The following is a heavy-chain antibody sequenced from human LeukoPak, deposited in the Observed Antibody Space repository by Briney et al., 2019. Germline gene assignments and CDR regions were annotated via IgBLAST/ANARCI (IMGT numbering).Heavy chain of an antibody. J-gene: IGHJ4*02. V-gene: IGHV3-7*01. Sequence: GGSLRLSCAASGFTFSSYWMSWVRQAPGKGLEWVANIKQDGSEKYYVDSVKGRFTISRDNAKNSLYLQMNSLRAEDTAVYYCGREGDLMGGPFFDSGGQGPLVTFSS. CDR2: IKQDGSEK. CDR3: GREGDLMGGPFFDS. CDR1: GFTFSSYW. D-gene: IGHD3-16*01.